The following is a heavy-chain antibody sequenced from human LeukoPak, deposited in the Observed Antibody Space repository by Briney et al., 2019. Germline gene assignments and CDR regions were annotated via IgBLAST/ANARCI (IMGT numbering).Heavy chain of an antibody. CDR2: IKSKTDSGTT. J-gene: IGHJ4*02. Sequence: PGGSLRLSCAASGFTFSNAWMSWVRQAPGKGLEWVGRIKSKTDSGTTDYAAPVKGRFTISRDDSKNTLYLQMNSLKTEDTAVYYCTTDWVTTFKFLVPTPSGYWGQGTLVTVSS. D-gene: IGHD4-17*01. CDR1: GFTFSNAW. CDR3: TTDWVTTFKFLVPTPSGY. V-gene: IGHV3-15*01.